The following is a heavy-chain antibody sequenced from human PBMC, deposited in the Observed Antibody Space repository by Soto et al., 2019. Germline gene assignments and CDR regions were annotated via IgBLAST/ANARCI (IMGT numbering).Heavy chain of an antibody. D-gene: IGHD5-18*01. J-gene: IGHJ4*02. CDR2: IYYSGST. Sequence: PSDTLSLTCTVSGGSISSYYWSWIRQPPGKGLEWIGYIYYSGSTNYNPSLKSRVTISVDTSKNQFSLKLSSVTAADTAVYYCARTDTAMVTFDYWGQGTLVTVSS. V-gene: IGHV4-59*01. CDR3: ARTDTAMVTFDY. CDR1: GGSISSYY.